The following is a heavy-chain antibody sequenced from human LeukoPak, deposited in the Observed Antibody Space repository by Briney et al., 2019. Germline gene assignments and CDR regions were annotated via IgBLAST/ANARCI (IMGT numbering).Heavy chain of an antibody. CDR3: ARAPGDYYFYYMDV. Sequence: PSETLSLTCTVSGCSISSYFWSWIRQPPGKGLEWIGYIYYSGSTDYNPSLKSRVTISVDTSKNQFSLKLSSVTAADTAVYYCARAPGDYYFYYMDVWGKGTTVTVSS. CDR2: IYYSGST. CDR1: GCSISSYF. J-gene: IGHJ6*03. V-gene: IGHV4-59*01. D-gene: IGHD7-27*01.